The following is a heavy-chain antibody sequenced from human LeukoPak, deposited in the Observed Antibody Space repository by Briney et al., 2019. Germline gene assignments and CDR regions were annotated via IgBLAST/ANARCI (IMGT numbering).Heavy chain of an antibody. CDR2: ISDNGSVK. CDR3: AREVKSVYFDY. Sequence: GGSLRLSCAASGFTFSNYAMHWVRQAPGKGLERVIVISDNGSVKYYADSVKGRFTISRDNSKNELYLQMDSLRVDDTAVYFCAREVKSVYFDYWGQGTLVTVSS. CDR1: GFTFSNYA. J-gene: IGHJ4*02. V-gene: IGHV3-30*04.